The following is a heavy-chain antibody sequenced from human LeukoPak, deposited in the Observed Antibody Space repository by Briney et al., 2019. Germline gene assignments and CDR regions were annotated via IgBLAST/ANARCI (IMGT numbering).Heavy chain of an antibody. J-gene: IGHJ6*02. CDR3: ARGSAFGVVTKSYYYYYYGMDV. CDR2: INHSGST. CDR1: GGSFSGYY. Sequence: SETLSLTCAVYGGSFSGYYWSWIRQPPGKGLEWIGEINHSGSTNYNPSLKSRVTISVDTSKNQFSLKLSSVTAADTAVYYCARGSAFGVVTKSYYYYYYGMDVWGQGTTVTVSS. V-gene: IGHV4-34*01. D-gene: IGHD3-3*01.